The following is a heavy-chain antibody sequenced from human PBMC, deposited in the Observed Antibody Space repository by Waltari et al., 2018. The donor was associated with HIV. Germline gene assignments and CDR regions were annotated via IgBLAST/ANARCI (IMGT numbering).Heavy chain of an antibody. V-gene: IGHV3-7*01. D-gene: IGHD3-10*01. J-gene: IGHJ4*02. CDR3: ARDQRSMASFDY. Sequence: EVQLVESGGGLVQPGGSLRLSCAASGFPFSTYLMTWVRQTPGKGLEWVANIKQDGSERYYVDSVKGRFTISRDNAKNSLYLQMNSLTAEDTAVYYCARDQRSMASFDYWGQGTLVTVSS. CDR2: IKQDGSER. CDR1: GFPFSTYL.